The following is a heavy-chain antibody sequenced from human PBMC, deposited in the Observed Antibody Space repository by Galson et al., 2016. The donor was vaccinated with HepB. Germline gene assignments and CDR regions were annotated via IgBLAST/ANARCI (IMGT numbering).Heavy chain of an antibody. CDR3: ARFGGSLGMDV. V-gene: IGHV3-7*01. CDR1: GFIFSTYW. J-gene: IGHJ6*02. Sequence: SLRLSCAASGFIFSTYWMSWVRQAPGKGLEWVANIKQDGSEKYYVDSVKGRFTISRDNSKNTLYLQMNSLTAEDTAVYYCARFGGSLGMDVWGQGTTVTVSS. CDR2: IKQDGSEK. D-gene: IGHD2-15*01.